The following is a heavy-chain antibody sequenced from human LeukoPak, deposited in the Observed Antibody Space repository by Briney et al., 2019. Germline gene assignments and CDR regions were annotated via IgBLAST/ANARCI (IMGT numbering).Heavy chain of an antibody. CDR1: GFTFSSYS. J-gene: IGHJ6*03. Sequence: GGSLRLSCAASGFTFSSYSMNWVRQAPGKGLEWVSSISSSSSYIYYADSVKGRFTISRDNAKNSLYLQMNSLRAEDTAVYYCARDDHTTNYDILTGPRGADYYYYYMDVWGKGTTVTVSS. D-gene: IGHD3-9*01. CDR2: ISSSSSYI. V-gene: IGHV3-21*01. CDR3: ARDDHTTNYDILTGPRGADYYYYYMDV.